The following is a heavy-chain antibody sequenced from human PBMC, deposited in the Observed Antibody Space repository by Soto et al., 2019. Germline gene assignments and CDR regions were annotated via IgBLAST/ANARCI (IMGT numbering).Heavy chain of an antibody. CDR1: GYTFTSYG. CDR2: VNAYNGNT. V-gene: IGHV1-18*01. D-gene: IGHD6-19*01. Sequence: QVQLVQSGAEVKKPGASVKVSCKASGYTFTSYGISWVRQAPGQGLEWMGWVNAYNGNTNYAQKSQGRVTMTPDTSTSAAYRERRSLGPDDTAVYYCAREAVSGRTGFDYWGQGTLVTVSS. J-gene: IGHJ4*02. CDR3: AREAVSGRTGFDY.